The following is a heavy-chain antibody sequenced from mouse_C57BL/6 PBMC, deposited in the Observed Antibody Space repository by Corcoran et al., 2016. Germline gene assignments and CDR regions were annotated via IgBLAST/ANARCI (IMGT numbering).Heavy chain of an antibody. J-gene: IGHJ2*01. CDR1: GYTFTDYC. CDR3: ARGSGYSFDY. CDR2: INPNNGGT. D-gene: IGHD2-3*01. V-gene: IGHV1-26*01. Sequence: EVQLQQSGPELVKPGASVKISCKASGYTFTDYCMNWVKQSHGKSLEWIGDINPNNGGTSYNQKFKGKATLTVDQSSSTAYMELRSLTSEDSAVYYCARGSGYSFDYWGQGTTLTVSS.